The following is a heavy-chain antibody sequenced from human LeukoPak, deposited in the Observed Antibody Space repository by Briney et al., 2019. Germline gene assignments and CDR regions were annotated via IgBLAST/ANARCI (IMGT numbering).Heavy chain of an antibody. J-gene: IGHJ4*02. CDR2: ISSNGGST. CDR1: GFTFSSYA. D-gene: IGHD3-22*01. V-gene: IGHV3-64D*06. CDR3: VKDWGAYDSSGYYSDY. Sequence: GGSLRLSCSASGFTFSSYAMHWVRQAAGKGLEYVSAISSNGGSTYYADSVKGRFTISRDNSKNTLYLQMSSLRAEDTAVYYCVKDWGAYDSSGYYSDYWGQGTLVTVSS.